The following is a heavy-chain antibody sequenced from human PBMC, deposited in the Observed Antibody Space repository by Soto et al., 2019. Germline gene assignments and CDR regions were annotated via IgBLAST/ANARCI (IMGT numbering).Heavy chain of an antibody. Sequence: PGVSLRLSCVASRFPFSCYAMRWVRQSPGQGLEWVSGISGSGALTYYADPVKGRFTIFRDNSNNTLSLHVHSLRVEDTAVYLGAKGGYYSFFDIWGQGTMVTV. CDR2: ISGSGALT. CDR3: AKGGYYSFFDI. J-gene: IGHJ3*02. D-gene: IGHD3-16*01. V-gene: IGHV3-23*01. CDR1: RFPFSCYA.